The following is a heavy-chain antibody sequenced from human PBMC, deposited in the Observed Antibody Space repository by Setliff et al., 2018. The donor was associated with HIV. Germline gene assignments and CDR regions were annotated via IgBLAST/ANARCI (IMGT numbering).Heavy chain of an antibody. CDR3: ARERDSSGPVADAFDI. D-gene: IGHD3-22*01. J-gene: IGHJ3*02. CDR2: IKSKTDGGTT. V-gene: IGHV3-15*01. CDR1: GFTFSNAW. Sequence: LRLSCAASGFTFSNAWMSWVRQAPGKGLEWVGRIKSKTDGGTTDYAAPVKGRFTISRDKARNSLYLQMNSLKAEDTAFYYCARERDSSGPVADAFDIWGQGAVVTVSS.